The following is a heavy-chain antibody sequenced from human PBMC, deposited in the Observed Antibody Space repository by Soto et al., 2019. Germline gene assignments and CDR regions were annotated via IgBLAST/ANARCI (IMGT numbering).Heavy chain of an antibody. Sequence: SETLSPTCTVSGGSISSYYWSWIRQPPGKGLEWIGYIYYSGSTNYNPSLKSRVTISVDTSKNQFSLKLSSVTAADTAVYYCASHVKPPKMATIPGGYFDYWGQGTLVTVS. V-gene: IGHV4-59*01. CDR2: IYYSGST. J-gene: IGHJ4*02. CDR1: GGSISSYY. D-gene: IGHD5-12*01. CDR3: ASHVKPPKMATIPGGYFDY.